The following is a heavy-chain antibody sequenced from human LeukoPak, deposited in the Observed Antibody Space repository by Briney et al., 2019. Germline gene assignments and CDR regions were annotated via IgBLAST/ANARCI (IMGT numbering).Heavy chain of an antibody. J-gene: IGHJ4*02. V-gene: IGHV4-59*01. CDR1: GGSISSYY. D-gene: IGHD4-23*01. Sequence: PSETLSLTCTVSGGSISSYYWSWIRQPPGKGLEWIGYIYYSGSTNYNPSLKSRVTISVDTSKNQFSLKLSSVTAADTAVYYCARDRYGGNSPFDYWGQGTLVTVSP. CDR2: IYYSGST. CDR3: ARDRYGGNSPFDY.